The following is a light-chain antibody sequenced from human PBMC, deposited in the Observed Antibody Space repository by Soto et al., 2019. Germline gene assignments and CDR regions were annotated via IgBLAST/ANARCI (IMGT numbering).Light chain of an antibody. J-gene: IGLJ7*01. V-gene: IGLV4-69*01. Sequence: QSVLTQSPSASASLGASVKLTCTLSSGHSSYAIAWHQQQPEKGPRYLMKLNSDGSHWKGDGIPDRFSGSSSGAERYLTISSLQSEDEADYYCQTWDTGIAVFGGGTQLTVL. CDR1: SGHSSYA. CDR3: QTWDTGIAV. CDR2: LNSDGSH.